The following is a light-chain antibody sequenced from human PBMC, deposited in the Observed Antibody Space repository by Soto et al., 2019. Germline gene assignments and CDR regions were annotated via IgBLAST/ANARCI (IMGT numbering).Light chain of an antibody. Sequence: EIVLTQSPGTLSLSPGERATLSCRASQSVSSSYLAWYQQKPGQAPRLLIYDASSRATGIPDRFSGSGSGTDLTLTISRLEPEDFAVYYCQQYGSSSYTFGQGTKLEI. J-gene: IGKJ2*01. V-gene: IGKV3-20*01. CDR2: DAS. CDR3: QQYGSSSYT. CDR1: QSVSSSY.